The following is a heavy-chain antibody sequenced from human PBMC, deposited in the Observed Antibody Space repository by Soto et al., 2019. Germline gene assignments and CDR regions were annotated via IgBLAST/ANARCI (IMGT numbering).Heavy chain of an antibody. J-gene: IGHJ4*02. Sequence: GGSLRLSCAASGFTLSNYWMSWVRQAPGKGLEWVANINQDGSQKFYLDSVEGRFTISRDNARNSLYLQMNSLRAEDTAIYYCARIYCSSSSCYIDFWGQGILVTVSS. D-gene: IGHD2-2*02. V-gene: IGHV3-7*03. CDR1: GFTLSNYW. CDR2: INQDGSQK. CDR3: ARIYCSSSSCYIDF.